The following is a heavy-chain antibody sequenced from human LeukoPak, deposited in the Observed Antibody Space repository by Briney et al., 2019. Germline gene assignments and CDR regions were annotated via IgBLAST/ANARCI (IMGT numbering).Heavy chain of an antibody. D-gene: IGHD4-17*01. CDR1: GFTFSSHW. V-gene: IGHV3-74*01. Sequence: PGGSLRLPCSASGFTFSSHWMHWVRQAPGKGLVWVSRINGDESETNYAGSVRGRFTISRDNAKNTLFLQMHSLRADDTAVYYCASGSGDYGDPFDYWGQGTLVTVSS. CDR3: ASGSGDYGDPFDY. CDR2: INGDESET. J-gene: IGHJ4*02.